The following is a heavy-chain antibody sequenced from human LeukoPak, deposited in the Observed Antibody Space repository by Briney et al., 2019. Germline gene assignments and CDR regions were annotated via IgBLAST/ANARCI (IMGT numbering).Heavy chain of an antibody. J-gene: IGHJ4*02. Sequence: ASVKVSCKASGYSFTEYYMHGVRQAPGQGLEWMGWINPNSGGTNYAQKFQGRVTMTRDTSISTAYMKVSRLRSDDPAVYYCALSPGVMITFGGAPATDYFDYWGQGTLVTVSS. D-gene: IGHD3-16*01. CDR1: GYSFTEYY. V-gene: IGHV1-2*02. CDR3: ALSPGVMITFGGAPATDYFDY. CDR2: INPNSGGT.